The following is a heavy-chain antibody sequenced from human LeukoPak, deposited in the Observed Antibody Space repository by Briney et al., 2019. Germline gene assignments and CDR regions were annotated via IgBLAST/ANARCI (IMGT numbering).Heavy chain of an antibody. V-gene: IGHV1-8*03. CDR1: GYTFTSYD. Sequence: ASVKVSCKASGYTFTSYDINWVRQATGQGLEWMGWMNPNSGNTGYAQKFQGRVTITRNTSISTAYMELSSLRSEDTAVYYCARGGGPNYDYVWGSYRYIPFDAFDIWGQGTMVTVSS. D-gene: IGHD3-16*02. CDR2: MNPNSGNT. CDR3: ARGGGPNYDYVWGSYRYIPFDAFDI. J-gene: IGHJ3*02.